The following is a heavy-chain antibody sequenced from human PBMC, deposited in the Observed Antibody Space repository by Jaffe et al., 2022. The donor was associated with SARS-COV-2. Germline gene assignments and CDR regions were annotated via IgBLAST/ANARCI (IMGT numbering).Heavy chain of an antibody. V-gene: IGHV4-59*13. CDR3: TRGFFDRRGYSSPFDS. CDR2: VHYSGNT. Sequence: QVQLQESGPGLVKPSETLYLTCTVLGDSISTNYWGWIRQSPGMGLQWIGYVHYSGNTNYNPSLKSRVAMSVDTSKNQFSLTLTSVTSEDTAVYYCTRGFFDRRGYSSPFDSWGQGTQVTVSA. J-gene: IGHJ4*02. D-gene: IGHD3-22*01. CDR1: GDSISTNY.